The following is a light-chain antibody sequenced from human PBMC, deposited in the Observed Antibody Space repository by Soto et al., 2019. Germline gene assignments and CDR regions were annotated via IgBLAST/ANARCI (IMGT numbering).Light chain of an antibody. J-gene: IGLJ1*01. CDR1: SSDVGANNF. CDR3: NSYTNTAARV. V-gene: IGLV2-14*01. CDR2: EVS. Sequence: QSVLTQPASVSGSPGQSITISCTGTSSDVGANNFVSWYQQYPGKAPKLIICEVSNRPSGVSNRFSGSKSGNTASLTISGLQAEDEADYYCNSYTNTAARVFGTGTKVTVL.